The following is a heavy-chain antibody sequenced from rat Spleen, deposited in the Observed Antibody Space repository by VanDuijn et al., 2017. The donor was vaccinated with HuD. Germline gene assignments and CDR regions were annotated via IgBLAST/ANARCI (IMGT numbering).Heavy chain of an antibody. CDR1: GFTFSDYY. J-gene: IGHJ2*01. CDR2: ISYEGSST. D-gene: IGHD1-1*01. V-gene: IGHV5-22*01. CDR3: ARQATTVPSYFDY. Sequence: EVQLVESGGGLVQPGRSMKLSCAASGFTFSDYYMAWVRQAPKKGLEWVASISYEGSSTYYRDSVKGRFTISRDNAKSILYLQVDSLRSEDTTIYYCARQATTVPSYFDYWGRGVMVTVSS.